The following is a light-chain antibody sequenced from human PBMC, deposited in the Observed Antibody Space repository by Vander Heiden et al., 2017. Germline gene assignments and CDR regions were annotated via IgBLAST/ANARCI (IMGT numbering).Light chain of an antibody. J-gene: IGKJ1*01. V-gene: IGKV4-1*01. CDR1: QSVLYSSSNQNY. CDR2: WAS. CDR3: QQYFSPLWT. Sequence: IVMTQSPDILAVSLGERATINCKSSQSVLYSSSNQNYLAWYQQTPGQPTKLLIYWASTRESGVPDRFSGSGSGTDFSLTSSSQQEEDVAVYYCQQYFSPLWTFGQGTKVEIK.